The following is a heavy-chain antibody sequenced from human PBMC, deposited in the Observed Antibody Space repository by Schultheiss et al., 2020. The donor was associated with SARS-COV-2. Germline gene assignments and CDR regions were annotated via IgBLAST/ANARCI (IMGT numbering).Heavy chain of an antibody. CDR1: GFTFDDYA. J-gene: IGHJ3*02. D-gene: IGHD5-18*01. CDR3: AKDTAMGDDAFDI. CDR2: IYSGGST. V-gene: IGHV3-53*01. Sequence: GESLMISCAASGFTFDDYAMHWVRQAPGKGLEWVSVIYSGGSTYYADSVKGRFTISRDNSKNTLYLQMNSLRAEDTAVYYCAKDTAMGDDAFDIWGQGTMVTVSS.